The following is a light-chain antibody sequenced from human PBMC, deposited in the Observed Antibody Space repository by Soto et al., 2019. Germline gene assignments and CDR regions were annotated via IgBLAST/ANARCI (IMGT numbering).Light chain of an antibody. Sequence: IQMTQSPSSLSASVGDRVTITCRASQGISSYLAWYQQKPGKAPKLLIYAASTLQSGVPSRFSGSGSGTDFTLTISCLQSEDFATYYCQQYYSYPRTFGQGTKVDTK. CDR1: QGISSY. CDR3: QQYYSYPRT. CDR2: AAS. J-gene: IGKJ1*01. V-gene: IGKV1-8*01.